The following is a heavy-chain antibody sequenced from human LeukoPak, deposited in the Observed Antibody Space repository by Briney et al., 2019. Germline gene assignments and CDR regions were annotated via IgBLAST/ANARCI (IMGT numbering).Heavy chain of an antibody. CDR3: AKNRQQLDY. D-gene: IGHD6-13*01. CDR2: ISGSGGNT. Sequence: GGSLRLSCAASGFTFSNHAMSWVRQAPGKGLEWVSTISGSGGNTYYADSVKGRFTISRDSSKNTLYLQMNSLRAEDTAVYYCAKNRQQLDYWGQGTLVTVSS. J-gene: IGHJ4*02. CDR1: GFTFSNHA. V-gene: IGHV3-23*01.